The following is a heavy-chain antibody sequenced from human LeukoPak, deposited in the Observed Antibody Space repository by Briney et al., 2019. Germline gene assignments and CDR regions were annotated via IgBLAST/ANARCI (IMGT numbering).Heavy chain of an antibody. Sequence: GGSLRLSCAASGFTVSSNYMSWVRQAPGKGLEWVSVIYSGGSTYYADSVKGRFTISRDNVKNSLYLEMNSLRADDTAIYYCVRDSRLISPQGPTYVDSWSQGTLVTVSS. V-gene: IGHV3-53*01. CDR2: IYSGGST. CDR3: VRDSRLISPQGPTYVDS. CDR1: GFTVSSNY. J-gene: IGHJ4*02. D-gene: IGHD3-16*01.